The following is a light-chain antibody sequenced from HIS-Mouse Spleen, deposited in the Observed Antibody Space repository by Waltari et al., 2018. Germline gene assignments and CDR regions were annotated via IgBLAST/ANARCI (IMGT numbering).Light chain of an antibody. Sequence: DIQLTQSPTFLSASVGYSVTNTCRASQGISSYLAWYQQKPGKAPKLLIDAASTLQSGVPSRFSGSGSGTEFTLTISSLQPEDFATYYCQQLNSYPPTFGQGTKVEIK. V-gene: IGKV1-9*01. CDR2: AAS. CDR1: QGISSY. J-gene: IGKJ1*01. CDR3: QQLNSYPPT.